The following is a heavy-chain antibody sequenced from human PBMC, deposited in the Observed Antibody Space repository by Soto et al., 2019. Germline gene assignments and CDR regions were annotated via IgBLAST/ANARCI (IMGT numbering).Heavy chain of an antibody. CDR1: GFIFSNYA. D-gene: IGHD2-2*01. CDR3: AKLPDSILGLSVAHDAFAF. Sequence: QVQLVESGGGVVQPGKSVRLSCAASGFIFSNYAMHWVRQAPGKGLEWVADISHDGRNKYHADSVGGRFTISRDNSKITLYMKMDSLTAEDTALYYCAKLPDSILGLSVAHDAFAFWGQGTTVTVSS. V-gene: IGHV3-30*18. CDR2: ISHDGRNK. J-gene: IGHJ3*01.